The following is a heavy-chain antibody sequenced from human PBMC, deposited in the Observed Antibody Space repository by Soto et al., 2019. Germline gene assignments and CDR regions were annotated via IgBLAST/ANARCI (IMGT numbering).Heavy chain of an antibody. J-gene: IGHJ4*02. V-gene: IGHV3-66*01. D-gene: IGHD3-3*01. CDR3: SKDKFGGAYDFFP. CDR1: GFTVSSFY. Sequence: EVQLVESGGGLVQPGGSLRLSCAASGFTVSSFYMTWVRQAPGKGLQWVAVISSGGSTYYADSVKGRFTISRDNSKNTLYLEMNSLRAEDTAVYYCSKDKFGGAYDFFPGGQGTLVTVSS. CDR2: ISSGGST.